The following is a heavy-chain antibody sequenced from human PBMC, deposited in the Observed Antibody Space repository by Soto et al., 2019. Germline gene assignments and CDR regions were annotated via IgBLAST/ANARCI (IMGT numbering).Heavy chain of an antibody. CDR2: IWYDGSNK. Sequence: GGSLRLSCAASGFTFSSYGMHWVRQAPGKGLEWVAVIWYDGSNKYYADSVKGRFTISRDNSKNTLYLQMNSLRAEDTAVYYCARYGSGSQGYYYYYYMDVWGKGTTVTVSS. D-gene: IGHD3-10*01. J-gene: IGHJ6*03. CDR3: ARYGSGSQGYYYYYYMDV. V-gene: IGHV3-33*01. CDR1: GFTFSSYG.